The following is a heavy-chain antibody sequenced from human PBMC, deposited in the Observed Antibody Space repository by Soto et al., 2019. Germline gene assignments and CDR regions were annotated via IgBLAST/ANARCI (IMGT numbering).Heavy chain of an antibody. V-gene: IGHV3-30-3*01. D-gene: IGHD3-22*01. Sequence: QVQLVESGGGVVQPGRSLRLSCAASGFTFSSYAMHWVRQAPGKGLEWVAVISYDGSNKYYADSVKGRFTISRDNSKNTLYLQMNSLRAEDTAVYYCARDLQYYYDSSGSVFDYWGQGTLVTVSS. CDR2: ISYDGSNK. CDR3: ARDLQYYYDSSGSVFDY. J-gene: IGHJ4*02. CDR1: GFTFSSYA.